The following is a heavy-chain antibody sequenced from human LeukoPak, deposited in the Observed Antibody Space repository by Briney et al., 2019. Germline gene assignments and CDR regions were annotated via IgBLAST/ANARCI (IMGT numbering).Heavy chain of an antibody. CDR3: AKLLAVTNSYYFNY. Sequence: QTGGSLRLSCTASGFTFSSYAMSWVRQAPGKGLEWVSTIYGSGSGGSTYYADSVNGRFTISRDNSKDTLYLQMNSLTAEDTAVYYCAKLLAVTNSYYFNYWGQGTLVTVSS. CDR2: IYGSGSGGST. CDR1: GFTFSSYA. D-gene: IGHD6-19*01. V-gene: IGHV3-23*01. J-gene: IGHJ4*02.